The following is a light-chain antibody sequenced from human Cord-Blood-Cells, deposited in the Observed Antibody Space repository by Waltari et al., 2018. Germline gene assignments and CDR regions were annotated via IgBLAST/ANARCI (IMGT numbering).Light chain of an antibody. J-gene: IGLJ3*02. V-gene: IGLV2-23*03. Sequence: QSALTQPASVSGSPGQSITISCTGTSSDVGSYNLVSWYQQHPGKAPKLMIYEGSKLPSGVSKRSSGSKSGNTASLTISGLQAEDEADYYCCSYAGSSTFVVFGGVTKLTVL. CDR2: EGS. CDR1: SSDVGSYNL. CDR3: CSYAGSSTFVV.